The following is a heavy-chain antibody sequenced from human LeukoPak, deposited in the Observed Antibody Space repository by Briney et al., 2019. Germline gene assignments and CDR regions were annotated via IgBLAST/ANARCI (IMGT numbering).Heavy chain of an antibody. CDR3: AKGGDGKIPFDN. CDR2: ISHHERST. D-gene: IGHD5-24*01. V-gene: IGHV3-30-3*01. J-gene: IGHJ4*02. CDR1: GFTFSSFA. Sequence: PGGSLRLSCAASGFTFSSFAMHWVRQAPGKGLEWMADISHHERSTFYAASVKGRFTISRDNSRSILYLQMNSLRGEDTAVYYCAKGGDGKIPFDNWGQGTLVTVSS.